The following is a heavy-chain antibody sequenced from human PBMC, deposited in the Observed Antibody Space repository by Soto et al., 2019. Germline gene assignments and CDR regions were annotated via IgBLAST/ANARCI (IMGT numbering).Heavy chain of an antibody. Sequence: SVKVSCKASGGTFSSYAISWVRQAPGQGLEWMGGIIPIFGTANYAQKFQGRVTITADESTSTAYMELSSLRSEDTAVYYCARVPIYRLKTVAAAGPFDYWGQGTLVTVSS. V-gene: IGHV1-69*13. J-gene: IGHJ4*02. CDR1: GGTFSSYA. CDR2: IIPIFGTA. D-gene: IGHD6-13*01. CDR3: ARVPIYRLKTVAAAGPFDY.